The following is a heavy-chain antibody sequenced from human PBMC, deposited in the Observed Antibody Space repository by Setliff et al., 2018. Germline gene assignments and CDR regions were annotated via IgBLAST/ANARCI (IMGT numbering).Heavy chain of an antibody. J-gene: IGHJ4*02. CDR1: GFTFSDHY. CDR2: IRKKANSYST. V-gene: IGHV3-72*01. Sequence: GGSLRLSCAASGFTFSDHYMDWVRQAPGKGLEWVGRIRKKANSYSTEYAASVKGRFTISRDDSKNSLYLQMYSLKSDDTAVYYCVRAVVIRGSKPLDSWGQGTLVTVSS. CDR3: VRAVVIRGSKPLDS. D-gene: IGHD3-10*01.